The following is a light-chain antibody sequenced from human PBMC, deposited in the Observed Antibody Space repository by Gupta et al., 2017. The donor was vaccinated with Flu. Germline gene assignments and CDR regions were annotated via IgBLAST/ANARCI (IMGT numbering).Light chain of an antibody. CDR2: LGS. J-gene: IGKJ3*01. CDR3: MQALQTPPFT. CDR1: QSLLHSNGYNY. Sequence: GEPASISCRSSQSLLHSNGYNYLDWYLQKPGQSPQLLIYLGSNRASGVPDRFSGSGSGTDFTLKISRVEAEDVGVYYCMQALQTPPFTFGHGTKVDIK. V-gene: IGKV2-28*01.